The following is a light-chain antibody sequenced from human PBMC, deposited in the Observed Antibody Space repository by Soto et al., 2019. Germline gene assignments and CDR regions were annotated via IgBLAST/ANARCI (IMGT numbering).Light chain of an antibody. CDR1: QSISSY. Sequence: DIQMTQSPSTLSASVGDRVTITCRASQSISSYLNWYQQKPGKAPKFLIYAASSLQSGVPSRFSGSGSGTDFTLTISSLQPEDFATYYCQQSYNTPLTFGPGTKWIS. CDR3: QQSYNTPLT. J-gene: IGKJ3*01. CDR2: AAS. V-gene: IGKV1-39*01.